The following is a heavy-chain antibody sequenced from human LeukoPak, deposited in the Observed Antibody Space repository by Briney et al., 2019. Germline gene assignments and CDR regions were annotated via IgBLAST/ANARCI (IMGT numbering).Heavy chain of an antibody. D-gene: IGHD2-15*01. V-gene: IGHV1-2*02. J-gene: IGHJ4*02. CDR2: INPNSGGT. CDR3: ARGYCSGGSCSQLDY. CDR1: GYTFTGYY. Sequence: ASVKVSCKASGYTFTGYYMHWVRQARGQGLEWMGWINPNSGGTNYAQKFQGRVTMTRDTSISTAYMELSRLRSDDTAVYYCARGYCSGGSCSQLDYWGQGTLVTVSS.